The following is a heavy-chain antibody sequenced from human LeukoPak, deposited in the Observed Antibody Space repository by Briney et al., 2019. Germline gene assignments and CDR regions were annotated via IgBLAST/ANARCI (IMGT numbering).Heavy chain of an antibody. CDR1: GFTFSIYA. D-gene: IGHD6-13*01. J-gene: IGHJ4*02. CDR2: ISGSGGST. CDR3: AKRTPYSSSWYSFDY. Sequence: GESLRLACAASGFTFSIYAMTWVRQAPGKGLEWVSFISGSGGSTYYADSVKGRFTISRDNSKNTLYLQMNSLRAEDTAVYYCAKRTPYSSSWYSFDYWGQGTLVTVSS. V-gene: IGHV3-23*01.